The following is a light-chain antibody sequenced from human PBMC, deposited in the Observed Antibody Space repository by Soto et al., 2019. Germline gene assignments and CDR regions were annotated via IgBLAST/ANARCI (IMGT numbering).Light chain of an antibody. V-gene: IGKV1-27*01. CDR1: QGISNY. CDR3: QKYNSAPRT. J-gene: IGKJ1*01. CDR2: AAS. Sequence: DIQMTQSPSSLSASVGDRVTISCRASQGISNYLAWYRQKPGKVPKLLIYAASTLQSGVPSRFSGSGSGTYFTLTINSLQPEDVATYYCQKYNSAPRTFGQGTKVDIK.